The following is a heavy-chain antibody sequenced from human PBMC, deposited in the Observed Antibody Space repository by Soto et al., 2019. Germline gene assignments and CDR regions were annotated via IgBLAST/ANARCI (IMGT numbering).Heavy chain of an antibody. V-gene: IGHV3-48*01. CDR3: ARTLDDYGDPEPYYFDY. Sequence: GGSLRLSCAASGFTFSSYSMNWVRQAPGKGLEWVSYISSSSSTIYYADSVKGRFTISRDNAKNSLYLQMNSLRAEDTAVYYCARTLDDYGDPEPYYFDYWGQGTLVTVSS. CDR1: GFTFSSYS. CDR2: ISSSSSTI. D-gene: IGHD4-17*01. J-gene: IGHJ4*02.